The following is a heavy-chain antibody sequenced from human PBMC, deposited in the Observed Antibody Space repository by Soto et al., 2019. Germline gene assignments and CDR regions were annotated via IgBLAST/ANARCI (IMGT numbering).Heavy chain of an antibody. CDR3: TRDASRDSSARGWFDP. V-gene: IGHV3-21*06. CDR1: GFMFSAYT. D-gene: IGHD6-13*01. J-gene: IGHJ5*02. Sequence: LRLSCAASGFMFSAYTMNWVRQAPGKGLEWLSSISDDSSYIDYADSLRGRFTVSRDNARNSLYLQIDSLRAEDTAVYYCTRDASRDSSARGWFDPWGPGTLVTVSS. CDR2: ISDDSSYI.